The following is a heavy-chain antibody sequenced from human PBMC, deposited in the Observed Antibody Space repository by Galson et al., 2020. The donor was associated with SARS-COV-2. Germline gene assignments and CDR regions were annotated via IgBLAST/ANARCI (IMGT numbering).Heavy chain of an antibody. Sequence: GESLKISCAASGFTFSSYGMHWVRQAPGKGLEWVAVIWYDGSNKYYADSVKGRFTISRDNSKNTLYLQMNSLRAEDTAVYYCARNALGIWYYFDYWGQGTLVTVSS. J-gene: IGHJ4*02. D-gene: IGHD7-27*01. CDR3: ARNALGIWYYFDY. CDR1: GFTFSSYG. V-gene: IGHV3-33*08. CDR2: IWYDGSNK.